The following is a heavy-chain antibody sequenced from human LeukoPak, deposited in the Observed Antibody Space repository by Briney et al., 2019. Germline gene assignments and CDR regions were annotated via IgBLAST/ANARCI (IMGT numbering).Heavy chain of an antibody. J-gene: IGHJ6*02. CDR1: GFTFSSNY. D-gene: IGHD6-13*01. CDR2: IYSGGST. V-gene: IGHV3-66*01. Sequence: QSGGSLRLSCAASGFTFSSNYMSWVRQAPGKGLEWVSVIYSGGSTYYSDSVKGRFTISRDKSKKTLYLQMNSLRAEDTAVYYCARSLAAAALYYYYGMDVWGQGTTVTVSS. CDR3: ARSLAAAALYYYYGMDV.